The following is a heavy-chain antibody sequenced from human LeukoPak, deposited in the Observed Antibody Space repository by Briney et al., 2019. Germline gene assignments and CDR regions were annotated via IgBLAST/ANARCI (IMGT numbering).Heavy chain of an antibody. J-gene: IGHJ4*02. Sequence: PGGSLRLSCAASGFTFSDYYMSWIRQAPGKRLEWVSYISSSGSTIYYADSVKGRFTISRDNAKNSLYLQMNSLRAEDTAVYYCATFRDGYNLNYFDYWGQGTLVTVSS. CDR1: GFTFSDYY. CDR3: ATFRDGYNLNYFDY. D-gene: IGHD5-24*01. V-gene: IGHV3-11*01. CDR2: ISSSGSTI.